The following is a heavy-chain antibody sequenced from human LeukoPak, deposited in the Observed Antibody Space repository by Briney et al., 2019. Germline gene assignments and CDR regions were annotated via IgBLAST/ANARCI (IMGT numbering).Heavy chain of an antibody. CDR3: ARDSRVYYDSSSRWFDP. CDR2: IKEDESEK. Sequence: GGSLRLSCAASGFTFSSFWMSWVRQAPGKGLEWVANIKEDESEKYYVDSVKGRFTISRDNAKNSLYLQMNSVRAEDTAVYYCARDSRVYYDSSSRWFDPWGQGTLVTVSS. D-gene: IGHD3-22*01. CDR1: GFTFSSFW. J-gene: IGHJ5*02. V-gene: IGHV3-7*01.